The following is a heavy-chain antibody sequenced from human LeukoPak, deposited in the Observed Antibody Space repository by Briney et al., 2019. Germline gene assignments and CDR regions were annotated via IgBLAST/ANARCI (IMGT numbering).Heavy chain of an antibody. J-gene: IGHJ5*02. D-gene: IGHD2-2*01. V-gene: IGHV1-18*01. CDR1: GYXFTSYG. CDR2: ISAYNGNT. CDR3: ARVKCSSTSCYFWFGP. Sequence: ASVKVSCKASGYXFTSYGISWVRQAPGQGLEWMGWISAYNGNTNYAQKLQGRVTMTTDTSTSTAYMELRSLRSDDTAVYYCARVKCSSTSCYFWFGPRGQGTLVTVSS.